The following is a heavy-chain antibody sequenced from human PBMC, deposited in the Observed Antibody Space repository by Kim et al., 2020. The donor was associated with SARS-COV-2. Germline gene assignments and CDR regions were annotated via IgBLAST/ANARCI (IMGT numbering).Heavy chain of an antibody. V-gene: IGHV4-34*01. Sequence: YNPSLKSRVTISVDTSKNQFSLKPSSVTAADTAVYYCASQYCSGGSCYDYWGQGTLVTVSS. D-gene: IGHD2-15*01. CDR3: ASQYCSGGSCYDY. J-gene: IGHJ4*02.